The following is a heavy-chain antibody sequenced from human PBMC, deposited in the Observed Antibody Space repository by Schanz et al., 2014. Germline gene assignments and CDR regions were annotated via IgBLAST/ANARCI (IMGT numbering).Heavy chain of an antibody. Sequence: VQLVESGGGVVRPGGSLRLSCAASGLIFSTYTLNWVRQAPGKGLEWVSYISSSSSTIYYADSVKGRFTISRDNAKNSLYLQMNSLRAEDTGVYYCARGREVVAKIFDVWGQGTMVTVSS. D-gene: IGHD3-22*01. CDR3: ARGREVVAKIFDV. J-gene: IGHJ3*01. CDR1: GLIFSTYT. CDR2: ISSSSSTI. V-gene: IGHV3-48*01.